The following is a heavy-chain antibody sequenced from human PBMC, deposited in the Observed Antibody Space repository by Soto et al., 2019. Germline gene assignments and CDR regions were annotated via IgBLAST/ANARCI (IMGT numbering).Heavy chain of an antibody. V-gene: IGHV4-31*03. CDR2: IYYSGST. Sequence: SETLSVTCTVSGGSISRGGYYWSWIRQHPGKGLEWIGYIYYSGSTYYNPSLKSRVTISVDTSKNQFSLKLSSVTAADTAVYYCARDGGPQSWFDPWGQGTLVPVSS. D-gene: IGHD3-3*01. CDR1: GGSISRGGYY. CDR3: ARDGGPQSWFDP. J-gene: IGHJ5*02.